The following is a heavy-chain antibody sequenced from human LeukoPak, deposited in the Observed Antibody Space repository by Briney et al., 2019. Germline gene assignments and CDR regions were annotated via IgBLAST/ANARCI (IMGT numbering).Heavy chain of an antibody. CDR1: GFTFSDYY. D-gene: IGHD2-15*01. V-gene: IGHV3-11*06. CDR2: ISTTSSYT. J-gene: IGHJ5*02. CDR3: ASQYCSGGSCYYNWFDP. Sequence: GGSLRLSCAASGFTFSDYYMSWIRQAPGKGLEWVSYISTTSSYTDYADSVRGRFTISRDNANNLLYLQMNSLRAEDTAVYYCASQYCSGGSCYYNWFDPWGQGTLVTVSS.